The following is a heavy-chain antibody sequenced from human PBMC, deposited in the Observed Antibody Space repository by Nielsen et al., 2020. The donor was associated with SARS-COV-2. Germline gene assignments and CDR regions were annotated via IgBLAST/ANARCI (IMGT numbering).Heavy chain of an antibody. V-gene: IGHV4-39*02. J-gene: IGHJ3*02. CDR2: IYYSGSS. CDR3: ARDEATTIFGVVIAGQDDAFDI. D-gene: IGHD3-3*01. Sequence: WIRQPPGKGLEWIGSIYYSGSSYYNPSLKSRVTISVDTSKNQFSLKLSSVTAADTAVYYCARDEATTIFGVVIAGQDDAFDIWGQGTMVTVSS.